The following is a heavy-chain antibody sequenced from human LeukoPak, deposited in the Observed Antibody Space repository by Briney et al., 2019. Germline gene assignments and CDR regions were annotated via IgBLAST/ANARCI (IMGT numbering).Heavy chain of an antibody. CDR2: IYYSGST. V-gene: IGHV4-30-4*01. CDR3: ARLPRGYSSSWRNDY. CDR1: GFTFSQYW. D-gene: IGHD6-13*01. J-gene: IGHJ4*02. Sequence: LRLSCAASGFTFSQYWMSWVRQPPGKGLEWIGYIYYSGSTYYNPSLKSRVTISVDTSKNQFSLKLSSVTAADTAVYYCARLPRGYSSSWRNDYWGQGTLVTVSS.